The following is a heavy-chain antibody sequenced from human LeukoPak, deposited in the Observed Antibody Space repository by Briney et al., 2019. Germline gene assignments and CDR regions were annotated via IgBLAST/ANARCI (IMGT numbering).Heavy chain of an antibody. V-gene: IGHV1-46*01. CDR1: GYTFTSYD. D-gene: IGHD3-22*01. CDR3: ARGTHSSGYYYDKWSSGDLDY. CDR2: INPSGGST. Sequence: ASVKVSCKASGYTFTSYDINWVRQAPGQGLEWMGIINPSGGSTSYAQKFQGRVTMTRDTSTSTVYMELSSLRSEDTAVYYCARGTHSSGYYYDKWSSGDLDYWGQGTLVTVSS. J-gene: IGHJ4*02.